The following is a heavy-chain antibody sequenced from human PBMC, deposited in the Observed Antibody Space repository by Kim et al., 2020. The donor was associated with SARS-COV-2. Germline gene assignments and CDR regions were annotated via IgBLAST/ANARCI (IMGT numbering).Heavy chain of an antibody. V-gene: IGHV1-46*01. J-gene: IGHJ4*02. CDR3: ARLARVYDFWSGYFDY. D-gene: IGHD3-3*01. Sequence: KFQGRVTMTRDTSTSTVYMELSSLRSEDTAVYYCARLARVYDFWSGYFDYWGQGTLVTVSS.